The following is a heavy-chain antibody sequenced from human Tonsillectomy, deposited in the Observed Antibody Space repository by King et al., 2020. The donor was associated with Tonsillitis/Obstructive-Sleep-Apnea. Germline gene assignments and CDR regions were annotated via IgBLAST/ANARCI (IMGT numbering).Heavy chain of an antibody. CDR1: GFTFSSYW. D-gene: IGHD5-12*01. CDR3: ARSVYSGYDLGY. CDR2: INGDGGST. J-gene: IGHJ4*02. V-gene: IGHV3-74*02. Sequence: VQLVESGGGLVQPGGSLRLSCAASGFTFSSYWMYWVRQAPGKGLVWVSRINGDGGSTSSADSMKGRFTTSRDNAKNTLYLQMKSLRAEDTAVYYCARSVYSGYDLGYWGQGTLVTVSS.